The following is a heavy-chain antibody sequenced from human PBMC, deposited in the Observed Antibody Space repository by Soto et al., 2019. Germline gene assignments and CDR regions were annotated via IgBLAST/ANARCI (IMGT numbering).Heavy chain of an antibody. CDR2: IYYSGST. J-gene: IGHJ5*02. D-gene: IGHD6-13*01. CDR3: AGSSSWYLRFDP. CDR1: GGSVSSGSYY. V-gene: IGHV4-61*01. Sequence: SETLSLTCTVCGGSVSSGSYYWSWIRQPPGKGLEWIGYIYYSGSTNYNPSLKSRVTISVDTSKNQFSLKLSSVTAAATAVYYCAGSSSWYLRFDPWGQGTLVTVSS.